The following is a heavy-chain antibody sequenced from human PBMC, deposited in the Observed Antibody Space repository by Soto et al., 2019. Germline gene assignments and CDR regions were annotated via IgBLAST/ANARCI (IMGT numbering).Heavy chain of an antibody. Sequence: QVQLVQSGAEVKKPGSSVKVSCKASGGTFSSFVISWVRQAPGQGHEWMGRIIPSIGIINYAQKFQGRVTITADTSTSTAYMELSSLRSDDTAVYYCAREGDMKFHSDSSDEPGYWGQGTLVTVSS. V-gene: IGHV1-69*04. CDR3: AREGDMKFHSDSSDEPGY. CDR2: IIPSIGII. D-gene: IGHD3-22*01. CDR1: GGTFSSFV. J-gene: IGHJ4*02.